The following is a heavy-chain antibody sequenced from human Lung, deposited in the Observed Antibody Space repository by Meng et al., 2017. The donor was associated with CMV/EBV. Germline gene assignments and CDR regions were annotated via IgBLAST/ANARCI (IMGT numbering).Heavy chain of an antibody. CDR1: GFTFSRYA. CDR2: MSFDGGNI. D-gene: IGHD2-8*01. J-gene: IGHJ4*02. Sequence: GGSLRLSXAASGFTFSRYAMHWVRQAQGKGLEWVALMSFDGGNIQYTDSLKGRFTISRDNSKNVLYLEMNSLRLEDTAVYYCARDGDYCTDGTCHFDYWGQGTLVTVSS. CDR3: ARDGDYCTDGTCHFDY. V-gene: IGHV3-30-3*01.